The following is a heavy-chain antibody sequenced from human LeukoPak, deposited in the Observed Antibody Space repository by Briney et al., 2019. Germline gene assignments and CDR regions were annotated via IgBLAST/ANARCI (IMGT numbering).Heavy chain of an antibody. CDR2: ISSSGSTI. Sequence: TGGSQRLSCAASGFTFSSYEMNWVRQAPGKGLEWVSYISSSGSTIYYADSVKGRFTISRDNAKNSLYLQMNSLRAEDTAVYYCASRGYSYGPYGMDVWGQGTTVTVSS. CDR1: GFTFSSYE. V-gene: IGHV3-48*03. D-gene: IGHD5-18*01. J-gene: IGHJ6*02. CDR3: ASRGYSYGPYGMDV.